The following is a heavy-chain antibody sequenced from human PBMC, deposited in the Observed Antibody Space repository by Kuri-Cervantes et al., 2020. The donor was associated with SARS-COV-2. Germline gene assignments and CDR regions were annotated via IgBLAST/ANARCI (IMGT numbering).Heavy chain of an antibody. D-gene: IGHD6-13*01. CDR3: ARESESSSPHPFYYYYYGMDV. CDR1: GFTFSSYW. J-gene: IGHJ6*02. CDR2: IKQDGSEK. Sequence: LSLTCAASGFTFSSYWMSWVRQAPGKGLEWVANIKQDGSEKYYVDSVKGRFTISRDNAKNSLYLQMNSLRAEDTAVYYCARESESSSPHPFYYYYYGMDVWGQGTTVTVSS. V-gene: IGHV3-7*03.